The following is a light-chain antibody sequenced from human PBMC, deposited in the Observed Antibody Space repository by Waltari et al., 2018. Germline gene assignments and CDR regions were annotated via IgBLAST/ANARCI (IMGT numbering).Light chain of an antibody. CDR3: QQYDISPLT. J-gene: IGKJ4*01. V-gene: IGKV3-20*01. CDR2: GAS. Sequence: EMVLTQSPGTLALSPGQRATLSCRASQTVRTTYLDWYQQKPVQAPTLVIYGASSRAAGIPDRFSGSGSGTDFSLTISSLEPEDFAVYYCQQYDISPLTFGGGTKVEIK. CDR1: QTVRTTY.